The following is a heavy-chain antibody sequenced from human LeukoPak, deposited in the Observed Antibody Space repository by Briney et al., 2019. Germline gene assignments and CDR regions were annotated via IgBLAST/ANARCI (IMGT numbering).Heavy chain of an antibody. D-gene: IGHD3-10*01. V-gene: IGHV3-23*01. Sequence: GGSLRLSCAASGFSFSSYAMSWVRQAPGKGLEWVSAISGSSGGSTYYVDSVKGRFTISRDNSKNTLYLQMNSLRAEDTAVYYCARWVPFRGAYYYYGMDVWGQGTTVTVSS. CDR2: ISGSSGGST. J-gene: IGHJ6*02. CDR1: GFSFSSYA. CDR3: ARWVPFRGAYYYYGMDV.